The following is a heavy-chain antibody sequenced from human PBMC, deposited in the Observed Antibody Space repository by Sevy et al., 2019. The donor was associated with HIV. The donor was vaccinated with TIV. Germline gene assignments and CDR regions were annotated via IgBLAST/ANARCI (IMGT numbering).Heavy chain of an antibody. CDR2: IHYTGRT. V-gene: IGHV4-59*08. Sequence: SETLSPNCTVSGGSISNYYWSWIRQPPGKGLEWIGYIHYTGRTNYNPSLKSRVSISVDTSKKQISLKLTSMTAADTAVYYCARHRSPVDWFDPWGQGALVTVSS. CDR3: ARHRSPVDWFDP. D-gene: IGHD3-10*01. CDR1: GGSISNYY. J-gene: IGHJ5*02.